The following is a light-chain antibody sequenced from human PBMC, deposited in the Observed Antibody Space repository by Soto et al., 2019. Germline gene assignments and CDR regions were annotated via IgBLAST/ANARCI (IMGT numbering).Light chain of an antibody. V-gene: IGLV1-40*01. CDR1: SSNIGAGYD. Sequence: QSVLTQPPLVSGAPGQRVTISCTGSSSNIGAGYDVHWYQKFPGTAPKLLMYGNNKRPSGVPDRFSGSKSGTSASLAITGLQAEDEAEYYCQAYDSSLRRVFGGGTKVTVL. CDR3: QAYDSSLRRV. J-gene: IGLJ3*02. CDR2: GNN.